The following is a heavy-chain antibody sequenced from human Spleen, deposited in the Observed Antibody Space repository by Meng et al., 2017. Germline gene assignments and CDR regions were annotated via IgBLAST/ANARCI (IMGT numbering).Heavy chain of an antibody. CDR2: IKQDGSEK. V-gene: IGHV3-7*01. D-gene: IGHD3-10*01. Sequence: GGSLRLSCAASGFTFSSYWMSWVRQAPGKGLEWVANIKQDGSEKYYVDSVKGRLTISRDNAKNSLYLQMNSLRAEDTAVYYCARVHVLLWFGELSRGGMDVWGQGTTVTVSS. CDR3: ARVHVLLWFGELSRGGMDV. J-gene: IGHJ6*02. CDR1: GFTFSSYW.